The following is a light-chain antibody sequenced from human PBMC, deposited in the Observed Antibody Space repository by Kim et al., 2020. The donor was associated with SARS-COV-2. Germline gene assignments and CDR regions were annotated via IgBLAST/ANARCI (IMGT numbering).Light chain of an antibody. CDR1: SSDVGGYNY. CDR2: DVS. CDR3: SSYTSSSRV. Sequence: QSALTQPASVSGSPGQSITISCTGTSSDVGGYNYVSWYQQHPGKAPKLMIYDVSKRPSGVSNRFSGSKSGNTASLNISGLQAEDEADYYCSSYTSSSRVFGGGTQLT. J-gene: IGLJ3*02. V-gene: IGLV2-14*01.